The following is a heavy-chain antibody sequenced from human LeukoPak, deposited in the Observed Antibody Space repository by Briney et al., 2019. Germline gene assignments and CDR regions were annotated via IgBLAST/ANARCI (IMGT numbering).Heavy chain of an antibody. CDR1: GFTLSDYG. Sequence: GGSLRLSCVVSGFTLSDYGIHWVRQAPGRGLQWVAFIPFDGSHKYYADSVEGRFTTSRDTSKNTLYLQMNSLTVEDTAVYFCSKDFGPWGVGATPHYWGQGTLVTVSS. CDR2: IPFDGSHK. CDR3: SKDFGPWGVGATPHY. D-gene: IGHD1-26*01. V-gene: IGHV3-30*02. J-gene: IGHJ4*02.